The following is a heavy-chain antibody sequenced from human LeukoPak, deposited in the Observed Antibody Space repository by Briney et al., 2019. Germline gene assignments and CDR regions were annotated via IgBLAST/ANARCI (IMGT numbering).Heavy chain of an antibody. Sequence: GGSLRLSCAVSGFTFGGYAMSWVRQAPGKGLEWVSAISVSGGSTYYADSVKGRFTISRDNSKNTLYLEMNSLRAEDTAVYYCAKPPRFYYDSSGSPHFGYWGQGTLVTVSS. D-gene: IGHD3-22*01. V-gene: IGHV3-23*01. CDR2: ISVSGGST. CDR3: AKPPRFYYDSSGSPHFGY. J-gene: IGHJ4*02. CDR1: GFTFGGYA.